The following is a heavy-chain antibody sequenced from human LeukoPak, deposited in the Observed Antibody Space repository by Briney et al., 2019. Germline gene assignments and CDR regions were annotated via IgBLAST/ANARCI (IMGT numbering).Heavy chain of an antibody. V-gene: IGHV1-69*01. Sequence: GSSVKLSCNSSGDTFSSYAISWVRQAPGHGLEWMGGIIPIFGTANYAQKFQGRVTITADESTSTAYMELSSLRSEDTAVYYCAREGVRSSCYDYWGQGTLVTVSS. CDR2: IIPIFGTA. J-gene: IGHJ4*02. CDR1: GDTFSSYA. CDR3: AREGVRSSCYDY. D-gene: IGHD6-13*01.